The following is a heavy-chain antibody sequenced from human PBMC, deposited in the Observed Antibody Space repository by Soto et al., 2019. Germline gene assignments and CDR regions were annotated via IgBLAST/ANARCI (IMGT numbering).Heavy chain of an antibody. CDR1: GFTFSSYG. Sequence: SGFTFSSYGXHWVRQAPGKGLEWVAVISYDGSNKYYADSVKGRFTISRDNSKNTLYLQMNSLRAEDTAVYYCAKDIYSGTGGMDVWGQGTTVTVSS. J-gene: IGHJ6*02. CDR3: AKDIYSGTGGMDV. CDR2: ISYDGSNK. D-gene: IGHD3-10*01. V-gene: IGHV3-30*18.